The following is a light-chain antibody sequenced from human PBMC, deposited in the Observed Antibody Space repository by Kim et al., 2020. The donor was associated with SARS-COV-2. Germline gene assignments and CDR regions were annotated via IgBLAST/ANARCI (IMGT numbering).Light chain of an antibody. Sequence: SPGERATPSCRASQSVSNSYLVWYQQKPGQAPRLLIYGASSRATGIPDRFSGSGSGTDFTLTISRLEPEDFAVYYCHQYGSSPWTFGQGTKVDIK. CDR2: GAS. CDR1: QSVSNSY. V-gene: IGKV3-20*01. CDR3: HQYGSSPWT. J-gene: IGKJ1*01.